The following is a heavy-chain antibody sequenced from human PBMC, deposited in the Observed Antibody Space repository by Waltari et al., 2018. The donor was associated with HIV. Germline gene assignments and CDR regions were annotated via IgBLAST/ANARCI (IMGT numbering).Heavy chain of an antibody. CDR2: IKQDGSEK. D-gene: IGHD2-15*01. CDR3: ARMIVVVVAATGAFES. CDR1: VFTFSTYW. Sequence: EVQLVESGGGLVQPGGSLRLSCAASVFTFSTYWMSWVRQAPGKGLEWVANIKQDGSEKYYVDSVKGRFTISRDNAKNSLYLQMNSLRAEDTAVYYCARMIVVVVAATGAFESWGQGTMVTVSS. V-gene: IGHV3-7*01. J-gene: IGHJ3*02.